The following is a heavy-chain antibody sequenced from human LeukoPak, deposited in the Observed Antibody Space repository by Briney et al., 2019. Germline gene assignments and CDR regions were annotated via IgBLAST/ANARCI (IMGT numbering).Heavy chain of an antibody. D-gene: IGHD6-19*01. CDR3: ARQGARAVYSSGWYDY. V-gene: IGHV4-39*01. Sequence: PSETLSLTCTVSGGSISSRCYYWGWLRHPPGKGLEWLGRIYYSGSTYYNRSLKSRLTISVDTSKNQFSLKLSSVTAADRAVYYCARQGARAVYSSGWYDYWGQGTLVTVSS. CDR1: GGSISSRCYY. J-gene: IGHJ4*02. CDR2: IYYSGST.